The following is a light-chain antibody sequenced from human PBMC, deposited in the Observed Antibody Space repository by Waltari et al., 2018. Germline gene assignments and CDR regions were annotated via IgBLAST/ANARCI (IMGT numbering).Light chain of an antibody. CDR2: DAS. CDR1: QEIYNN. V-gene: IGKV1-33*01. Sequence: DIQMTQHPSSLSASVGDRVTITCQASQEIYNNLNWYRHKQGKAPELLIYDASNLEAGVPSRFSGSGAGADFTFPINSLQPGDFATYYCQQYDVLLPGFTFGPGTTVDLK. J-gene: IGKJ3*01. CDR3: QQYDVLLPGFT.